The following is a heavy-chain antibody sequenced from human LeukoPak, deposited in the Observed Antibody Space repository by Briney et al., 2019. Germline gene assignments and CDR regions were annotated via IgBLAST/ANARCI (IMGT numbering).Heavy chain of an antibody. CDR2: INPNSGGT. CDR3: ARGPGYDFWSGYYPYYYYYYMDV. V-gene: IGHV1-2*02. J-gene: IGHJ6*03. Sequence: GASVKVSCKASGYTFTGYYMHWVRQAPGQGLEWMGWINPNSGGTNYAQKFQGRVTMTRDTSISTAYVELSRLRSDDTAVYYCARGPGYDFWSGYYPYYYYYYMDVWGKGTTVTVSS. CDR1: GYTFTGYY. D-gene: IGHD3-3*01.